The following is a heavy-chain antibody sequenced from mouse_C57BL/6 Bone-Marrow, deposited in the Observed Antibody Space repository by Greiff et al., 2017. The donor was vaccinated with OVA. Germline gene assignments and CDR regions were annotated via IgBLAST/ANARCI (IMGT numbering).Heavy chain of an antibody. D-gene: IGHD4-1*01. Sequence: QVQLKESGAELVRPGTSVKMSCKASGYTFTNYWIGWAKQRPGHGLEWIGDIYPGGGYTNYNEKFKGKATLTADKSSSTAYMQFSSLTSEDSAIYYCARSAGTSDYFDYGGQGTTLTVSS. CDR3: ARSAGTSDYFDY. V-gene: IGHV1-63*01. CDR2: IYPGGGYT. CDR1: GYTFTNYW. J-gene: IGHJ2*01.